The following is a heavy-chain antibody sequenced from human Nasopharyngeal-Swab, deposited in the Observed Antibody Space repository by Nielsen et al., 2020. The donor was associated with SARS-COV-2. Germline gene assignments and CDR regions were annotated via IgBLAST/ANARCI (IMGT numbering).Heavy chain of an antibody. D-gene: IGHD3-10*01. J-gene: IGHJ6*02. CDR3: ARVLTMVRGVIRPDYYYGMDV. CDR2: ISAYNGNT. V-gene: IGHV1-18*01. Sequence: ASVQVSCKASGYSFTNYGISWVRQAPGQGLEWMGWISAYNGNTNYAQKLQGRVTTTTDTSTSTAYMELRSLRSDDTAVYYCARVLTMVRGVIRPDYYYGMDVWGQGTTVTVSS. CDR1: GYSFTNYG.